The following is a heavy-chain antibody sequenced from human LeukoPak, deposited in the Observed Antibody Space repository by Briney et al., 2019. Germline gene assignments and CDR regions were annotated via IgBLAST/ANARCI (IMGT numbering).Heavy chain of an antibody. CDR1: GLTFSSSA. Sequence: GKSLRLSCAASGLTFSSSAMHWVRQASDKGLEWVSTISDDGNDKYYTDSVKGRFTISRDNSRNTLYLQMTSLRSEDTAIYYCAKDLNRVTLTGMAPGRGIDYWGQGVLVTVSS. D-gene: IGHD3-22*01. CDR3: AKDLNRVTLTGMAPGRGIDY. V-gene: IGHV3-30*04. J-gene: IGHJ4*02. CDR2: ISDDGNDK.